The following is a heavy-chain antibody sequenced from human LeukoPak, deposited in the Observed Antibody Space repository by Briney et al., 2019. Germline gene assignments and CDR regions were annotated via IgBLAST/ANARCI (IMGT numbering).Heavy chain of an antibody. CDR2: ISWNSGSI. CDR3: AKAIPQSKVEIPPGYFDL. CDR1: GFTFDDYA. V-gene: IGHV3-9*01. D-gene: IGHD5-24*01. J-gene: IGHJ2*01. Sequence: GGSLRLSCAASGFTFDDYAMHWVRQAPGKGLEWVSGISWNSGSIGYADSVKGRFTISRDNAKNSLYLQMNSLRAEDTALYYCAKAIPQSKVEIPPGYFDLWGRGTLVTVSS.